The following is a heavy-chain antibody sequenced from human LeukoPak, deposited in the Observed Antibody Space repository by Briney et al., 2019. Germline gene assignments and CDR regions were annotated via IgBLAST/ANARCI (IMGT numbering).Heavy chain of an antibody. CDR2: INPNSGGT. J-gene: IGHJ5*02. Sequence: ASVKVSCKASGYTFTGYYMHWVREAPGQGLEWMGWINPNSGGTNYIQKFQGRVTMTRDTSISTAYMELSRLTSDDTTVYYCARGRRFDPWGQGTLVTVS. CDR3: ARGRRFDP. V-gene: IGHV1-2*02. CDR1: GYTFTGYY.